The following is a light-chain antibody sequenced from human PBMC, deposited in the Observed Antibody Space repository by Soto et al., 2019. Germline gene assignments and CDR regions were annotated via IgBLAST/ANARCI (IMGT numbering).Light chain of an antibody. Sequence: QSVLTQPASESGSPGQSITISCTGTSSDVGAYNYVSWYQQHPGKAPKLMIHEVSKRPSGVSNRFSGSKSGNTASLTISGLQSEDEADYYCSSYTSTSTPYVFGTGIKLTVL. CDR2: EVS. CDR1: SSDVGAYNY. J-gene: IGLJ1*01. V-gene: IGLV2-14*01. CDR3: SSYTSTSTPYV.